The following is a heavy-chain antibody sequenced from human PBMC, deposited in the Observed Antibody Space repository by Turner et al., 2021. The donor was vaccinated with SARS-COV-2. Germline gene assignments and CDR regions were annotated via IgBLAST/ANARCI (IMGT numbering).Heavy chain of an antibody. CDR2: IYSGGST. V-gene: IGHV3-53*01. CDR1: GFTFSSNY. J-gene: IGHJ6*02. Sequence: EVQLVESGGGWIQPGGSLRLACAASGFTFSSNYMGWVRQAPGKGLEWVAVIYSGGSTYYADSVKGRFTISRDNSKNTLYLQMNSLRAEDTAVYYCARDLMEVGGMDVWGQGTTVTVSS. CDR3: ARDLMEVGGMDV. D-gene: IGHD3-3*01.